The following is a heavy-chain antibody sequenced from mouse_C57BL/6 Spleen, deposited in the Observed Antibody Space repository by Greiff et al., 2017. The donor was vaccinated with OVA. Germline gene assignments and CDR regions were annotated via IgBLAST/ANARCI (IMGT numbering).Heavy chain of an antibody. CDR3: ARDGITTGVMDY. J-gene: IGHJ4*01. CDR2: IDPSDSET. CDR1: GYTFTSYW. Sequence: QVQLKQPGAELVRPGSSVKLSCKASGYTFTSYWMHWVKQRPIQGLEWIGNIDPSDSETHYNQKFKDKATLTVDKSSSTAYMQLSSLTSEDSAVYYCARDGITTGVMDYWGQGTSVTVSS. D-gene: IGHD1-1*01. V-gene: IGHV1-52*01.